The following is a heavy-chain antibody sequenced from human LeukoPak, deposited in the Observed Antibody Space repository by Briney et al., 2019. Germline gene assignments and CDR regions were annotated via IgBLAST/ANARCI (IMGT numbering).Heavy chain of an antibody. Sequence: PRGSLRLSCAASGFTFDDYAMHWVRQAPGKGLEWVSGISWNSGSIGYADSVKGRFTISRDNAKNSLYLQMNSLRAEDTALCYCAKGATHYDFWSGYFKEDWFDPWGQGTLVTASS. V-gene: IGHV3-9*01. CDR3: AKGATHYDFWSGYFKEDWFDP. CDR1: GFTFDDYA. D-gene: IGHD3-3*01. CDR2: ISWNSGSI. J-gene: IGHJ5*02.